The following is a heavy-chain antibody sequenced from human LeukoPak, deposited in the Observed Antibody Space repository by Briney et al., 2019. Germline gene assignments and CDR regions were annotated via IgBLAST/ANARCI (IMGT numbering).Heavy chain of an antibody. Sequence: GASVKVSCKASGYTFTGYYMHWVRQAPGQGLEWMGWINPNSGGTNYAQKFQGRVTMTRDTSISTAYMELSRLRPDDTAVYYCAREGQGDSYHFDYWGQGTLVTVSS. CDR3: AREGQGDSYHFDY. V-gene: IGHV1-2*02. CDR2: INPNSGGT. CDR1: GYTFTGYY. D-gene: IGHD1-26*01. J-gene: IGHJ4*02.